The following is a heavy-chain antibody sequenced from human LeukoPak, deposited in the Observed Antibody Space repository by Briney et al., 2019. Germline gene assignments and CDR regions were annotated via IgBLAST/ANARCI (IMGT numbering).Heavy chain of an antibody. CDR2: IHYSGYS. CDR3: ALAPNSNWFDF. Sequence: SETLSLTCSVSGDSISNFYWNWIRQPPGKRLEWIGNIHYSGYSNYNPSLQSRVTISIDTSRKQLFLKLSSVTAADTAVYYCALAPNSNWFDFWGQGTLVTVSS. D-gene: IGHD2-8*01. J-gene: IGHJ5*01. CDR1: GDSISNFY. V-gene: IGHV4-59*08.